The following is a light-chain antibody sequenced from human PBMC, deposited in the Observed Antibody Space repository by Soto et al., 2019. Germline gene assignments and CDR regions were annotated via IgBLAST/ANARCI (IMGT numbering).Light chain of an antibody. J-gene: IGLJ3*02. CDR2: GTI. CDR3: VLYMGSGIWV. Sequence: QTVVTQEPSFSVSPGGTVTLTCGLNSGSVASSHYSSWYQQTPGQAPRTLIYGTITRSSGVPNRFSGSILGNRAALTITGAKADDESDYYYVLYMGSGIWVFGGGTKLTVL. CDR1: SGSVASSHY. V-gene: IGLV8-61*01.